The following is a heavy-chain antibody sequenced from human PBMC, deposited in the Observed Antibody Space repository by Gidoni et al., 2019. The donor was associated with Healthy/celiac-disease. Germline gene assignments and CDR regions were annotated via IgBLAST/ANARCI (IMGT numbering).Heavy chain of an antibody. J-gene: IGHJ4*02. D-gene: IGHD2-21*01. Sequence: QVQLVESGGGVVQPGRSLRLSGAASGFPFSCDGMPWVRQAPGKGLEWVAVIWYDGSNKYYADSLKGRFTISRDNSKNTLYLQMNSLRAEDTAVYYCARDPVAYNLSPLDFDYWGQGTLVTVSS. V-gene: IGHV3-33*01. CDR3: ARDPVAYNLSPLDFDY. CDR1: GFPFSCDG. CDR2: IWYDGSNK.